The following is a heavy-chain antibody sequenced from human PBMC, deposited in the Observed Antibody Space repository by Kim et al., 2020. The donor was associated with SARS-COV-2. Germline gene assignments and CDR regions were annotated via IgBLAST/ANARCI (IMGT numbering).Heavy chain of an antibody. Sequence: YSPSFQGQVPISADESISTAYLQWSSLKASDTAMYYCARQPYDSSMYFDLWGSGTLVTVSS. CDR3: ARQPYDSSMYFDL. V-gene: IGHV5-51*01. D-gene: IGHD3-22*01. J-gene: IGHJ2*01.